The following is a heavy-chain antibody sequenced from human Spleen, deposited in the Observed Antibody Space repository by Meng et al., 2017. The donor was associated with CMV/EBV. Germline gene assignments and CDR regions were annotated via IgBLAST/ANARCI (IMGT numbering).Heavy chain of an antibody. CDR2: IKSKTDGGTT. Sequence: GESLKISCAASGFTFSSYEMRWVRQAPGKGLEWVGRIKSKTDGGTTDYAAPVKGRFTISRDDSKNTLYLQMNSLKTEDTAVYYCTTSGTGITIFGVVIADYYGMDVWGQGTTVTVSS. D-gene: IGHD3-3*01. V-gene: IGHV3-15*01. CDR1: GFTFSSYE. J-gene: IGHJ6*02. CDR3: TTSGTGITIFGVVIADYYGMDV.